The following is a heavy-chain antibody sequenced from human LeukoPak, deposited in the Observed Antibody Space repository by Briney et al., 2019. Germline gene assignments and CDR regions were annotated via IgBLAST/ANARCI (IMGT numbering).Heavy chain of an antibody. CDR2: INSDGSST. CDR1: GFTFRTYW. CDR3: ARSHCSSTSCYWFDP. D-gene: IGHD2-2*01. V-gene: IGHV3-74*01. J-gene: IGHJ5*02. Sequence: GGSLRLSCAASGFTFRTYWMHWVRQAPGKGLVWVSRINSDGSSTSYADSVKGRFTISRDNAKNTLYLQMNSLRAEDTAVYYCARSHCSSTSCYWFDPWGQGTLVTVSS.